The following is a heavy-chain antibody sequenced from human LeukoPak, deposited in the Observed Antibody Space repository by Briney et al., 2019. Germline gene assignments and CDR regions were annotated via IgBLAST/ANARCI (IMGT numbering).Heavy chain of an antibody. CDR3: ARVRYYYGSGDFDY. V-gene: IGHV3-20*04. D-gene: IGHD3-10*01. CDR1: GFTFDDYG. Sequence: PGGSLRLSCAASGFTFDDYGMSWVRQAPGKGLEWVSGINWNGCSTNYADSVKGRFTISRDNAKNSLYLQMSSLRDEDTALYYCARVRYYYGSGDFDYWGQGTLVTVSS. J-gene: IGHJ4*02. CDR2: INWNGCST.